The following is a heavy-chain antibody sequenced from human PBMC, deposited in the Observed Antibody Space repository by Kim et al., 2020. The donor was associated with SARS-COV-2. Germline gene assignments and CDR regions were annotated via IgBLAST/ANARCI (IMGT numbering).Heavy chain of an antibody. CDR3: AKDMMAAAGILDY. J-gene: IGHJ4*02. Sequence: YADSVRGRFTISRENHKNTLYLQMDSLGGEDTAVYYCAKDMMAAAGILDYWGQGTLVTVSS. D-gene: IGHD6-13*01. V-gene: IGHV3-30*07.